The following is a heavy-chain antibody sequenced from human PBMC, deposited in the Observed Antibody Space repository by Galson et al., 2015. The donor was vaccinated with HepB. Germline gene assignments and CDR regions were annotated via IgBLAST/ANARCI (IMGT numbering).Heavy chain of an antibody. CDR3: ARGGYAYGSGSLSQFDH. D-gene: IGHD3-10*01. CDR1: GFTFSSYW. Sequence: SLRLSCAASGFTFSSYWMTWVRQAPGKGLEWVANIKQDGSEEYYVDSVKGRFTISRDNAENSLYLQMNSLRAEDTAVYYCARGGYAYGSGSLSQFDHWGQGALVTVSS. V-gene: IGHV3-7*03. J-gene: IGHJ4*02. CDR2: IKQDGSEE.